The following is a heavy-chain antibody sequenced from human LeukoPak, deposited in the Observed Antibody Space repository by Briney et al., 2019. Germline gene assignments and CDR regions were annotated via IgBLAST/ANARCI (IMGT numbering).Heavy chain of an antibody. CDR2: IYTSGST. V-gene: IGHV4-4*07. D-gene: IGHD3-9*01. Sequence: SETLSLTCTVSGGSISSYYWSWLRQPAGKGLEWIGRIYTSGSTNYNPSLKSRVTMSVDTSKNQFSLKLSSVTAADTAVYYCARDLNILTGYERWTYYFDYWGQGTLVTVSS. CDR3: ARDLNILTGYERWTYYFDY. J-gene: IGHJ4*02. CDR1: GGSISSYY.